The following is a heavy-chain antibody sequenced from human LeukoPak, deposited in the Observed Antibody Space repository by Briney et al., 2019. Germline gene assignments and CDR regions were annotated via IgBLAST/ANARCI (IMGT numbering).Heavy chain of an antibody. CDR1: ARSFSTFY. V-gene: IGHV4-4*07. CDR2: IYTSGST. Sequence: SQTLSPTCTVAARSFSTFYCSWIRQPARRGLEWIGRIYTSGSTNYNPSVKSQVTMSVDTSNNQFSLKLTSVTAADTAVYYCARQPPQYYGMDVWGQGTTVTVSS. CDR3: ARQPPQYYGMDV. J-gene: IGHJ6*02. D-gene: IGHD1-14*01.